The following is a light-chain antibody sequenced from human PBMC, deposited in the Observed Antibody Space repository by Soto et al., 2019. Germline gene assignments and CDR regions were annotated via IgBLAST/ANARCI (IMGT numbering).Light chain of an antibody. J-gene: IGKJ1*01. Sequence: VMTQTPDTLSVSPGKRSTLSCRASQAINNNVAWYQLKNGQVPRLLIYGASTRAADVPARFSGSGSGTDFTLTISSLQPEDFATYYCQQSFSTPRTFGQGTKVDIK. CDR2: GAS. V-gene: IGKV3-15*01. CDR3: QQSFSTPRT. CDR1: QAINNN.